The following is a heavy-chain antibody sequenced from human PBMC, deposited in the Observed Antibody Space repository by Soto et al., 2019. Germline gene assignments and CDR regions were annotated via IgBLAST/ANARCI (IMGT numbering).Heavy chain of an antibody. CDR1: GFSVSVSS. J-gene: IGHJ4*02. V-gene: IGHV3-53*01. CDR3: ARVNTTLVDHFDC. D-gene: IGHD5-18*01. Sequence: GGSLRLSCVVSGFSVSVSSIFWVRQATGKGLEWVSLMHRGGSTDNADSVKGRFTTSRDKSKNTLYLHMNGLRVEDTAVYYCARVNTTLVDHFDCWGQGTLVTVSS. CDR2: MHRGGST.